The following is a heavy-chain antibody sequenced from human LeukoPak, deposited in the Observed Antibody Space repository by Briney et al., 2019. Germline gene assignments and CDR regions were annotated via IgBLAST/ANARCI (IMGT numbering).Heavy chain of an antibody. D-gene: IGHD1-26*01. Sequence: SETLSLTCTVSGGSISSYYWSWIRQPPGKGLEWIGYIYYSGSTNYNPSLKSRVTISVDTSNNQFSLKLSSVTAADTAVYYCAKGQVGYDAFDIWGQGTMVTVSS. V-gene: IGHV4-59*01. J-gene: IGHJ3*02. CDR2: IYYSGST. CDR1: GGSISSYY. CDR3: AKGQVGYDAFDI.